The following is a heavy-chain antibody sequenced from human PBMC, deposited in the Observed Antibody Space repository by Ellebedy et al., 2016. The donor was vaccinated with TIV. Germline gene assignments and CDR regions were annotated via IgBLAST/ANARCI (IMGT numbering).Heavy chain of an antibody. D-gene: IGHD1-14*01. J-gene: IGHJ2*01. CDR3: VRGGAAPHNRYFDF. CDR2: FGSGGDS. CDR1: GFTFRIYD. V-gene: IGHV3-13*01. Sequence: GESLKISCAASGFTFRIYDMHWVRQRIGKGLEWVSAFGSGGDSYYPASVKGRFTISRENAKSSVYLQMNSLRVGDTAVYYCVRGGAAPHNRYFDFWGRGTLVTVSS.